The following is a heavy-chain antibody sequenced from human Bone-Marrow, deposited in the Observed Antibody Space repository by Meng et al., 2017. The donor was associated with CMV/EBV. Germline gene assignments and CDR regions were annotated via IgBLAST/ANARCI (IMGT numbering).Heavy chain of an antibody. D-gene: IGHD3-10*01. J-gene: IGHJ4*02. Sequence: SETLSLTCTVSGGSISSYYWSWIRQPPGKGLEWIGYIYYSGSTNYNPSLKSRVTISVDTSKNQFSLKLSSVTAADTAVYYCARFLGRDYFDFWAQGTLVTVSS. CDR2: IYYSGST. CDR3: ARFLGRDYFDF. V-gene: IGHV4-59*01. CDR1: GGSISSYY.